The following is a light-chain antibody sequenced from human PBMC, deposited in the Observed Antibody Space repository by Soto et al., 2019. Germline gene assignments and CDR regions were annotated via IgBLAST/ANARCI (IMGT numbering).Light chain of an antibody. CDR3: LQRSAWPLT. V-gene: IGKV3-11*01. CDR2: DAS. CDR1: QNIDTY. J-gene: IGKJ3*01. Sequence: EIVFTQSPAALSLSPSHRATRSCRASQNIDTYLAWYQQKPGQSPRLLIFDASSRATGTPARFSGSGSGTDFTLTISSLEPEDFALYHCLQRSAWPLTFGPGTKVD.